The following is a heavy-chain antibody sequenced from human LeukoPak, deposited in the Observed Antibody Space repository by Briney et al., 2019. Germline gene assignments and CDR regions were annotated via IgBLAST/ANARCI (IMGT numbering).Heavy chain of an antibody. CDR2: ISSSGSTI. D-gene: IGHD3-3*01. Sequence: GGSLRLSCAASGFTFSDYYMSWIRQAPGKGLEWVSYISSSGSTIYYADSVKGRFTIPRDNAKNSLYLQMNSLRAEDTAVYYCARYDFWSGKSLDYWGQGTLVTVSS. V-gene: IGHV3-11*01. J-gene: IGHJ4*02. CDR3: ARYDFWSGKSLDY. CDR1: GFTFSDYY.